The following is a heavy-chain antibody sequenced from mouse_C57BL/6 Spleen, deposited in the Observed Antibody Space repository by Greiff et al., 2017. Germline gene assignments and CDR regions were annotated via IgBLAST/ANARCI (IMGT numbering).Heavy chain of an antibody. CDR2: IHPSDSDT. Sequence: QVQLQQPGAELVKPGASVKVSCKASGYPFTSSWMPWVKQRPGQGLELIGRIHPSDSDTNYNQKLKGKATLTVDTSSSTAYMQLSSLTSEDAAVYYCAIRLRGLMDYWGQGTSVTVSS. CDR3: AIRLRGLMDY. J-gene: IGHJ4*01. CDR1: GYPFTSSW. V-gene: IGHV1-74*01. D-gene: IGHD2-4*01.